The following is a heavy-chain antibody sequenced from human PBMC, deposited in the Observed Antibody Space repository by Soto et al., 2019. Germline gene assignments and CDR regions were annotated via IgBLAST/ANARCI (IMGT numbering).Heavy chain of an antibody. CDR1: GGSISSYY. CDR3: ARHDYYGSGSYFDY. Sequence: SETVSLTCTVSGGSISSYYWSWIRQPPGKGLEWIGYIYYSGSTNYNPSLKSRVTISVDTSKNQFSLKLSSVTAADTAVYYCARHDYYGSGSYFDYWGQGTLVTVSS. D-gene: IGHD3-10*01. V-gene: IGHV4-59*08. J-gene: IGHJ4*02. CDR2: IYYSGST.